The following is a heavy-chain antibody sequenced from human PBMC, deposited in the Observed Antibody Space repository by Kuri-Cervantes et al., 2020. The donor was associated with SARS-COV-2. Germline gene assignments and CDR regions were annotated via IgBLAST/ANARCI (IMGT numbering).Heavy chain of an antibody. Sequence: GESLKISCAASGFTFDDYAMHWVRQAPGKGLEWVSLIGGDGGSTYYADSVKGRFTISRDNAKNSLYLQMNSLRAEDTAVYYCARDREDSSGYYYPWFDPWGQGTLVTVSS. CDR3: ARDREDSSGYYYPWFDP. J-gene: IGHJ5*02. D-gene: IGHD3-22*01. CDR1: GFTFDDYA. CDR2: IGGDGGST. V-gene: IGHV3-43*02.